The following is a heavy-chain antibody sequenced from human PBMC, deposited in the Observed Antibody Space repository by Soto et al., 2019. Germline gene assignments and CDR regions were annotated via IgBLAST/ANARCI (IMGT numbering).Heavy chain of an antibody. D-gene: IGHD1-26*01. CDR3: ACTYFPIDS. Sequence: GGSLRLSCATSGFTFSSYAMSWVRQAPGKGLEWVSTIIHTGGSSYYADSVKGRFTISRDNSKNTLFLQMNSLRAEDTAVYYCACTYFPIDSWGRGTLVTVSS. CDR2: IIHTGGSS. J-gene: IGHJ5*01. CDR1: GFTFSSYA. V-gene: IGHV3-23*01.